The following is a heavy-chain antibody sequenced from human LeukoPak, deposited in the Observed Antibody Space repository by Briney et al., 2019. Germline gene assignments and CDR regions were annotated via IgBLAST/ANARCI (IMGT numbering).Heavy chain of an antibody. V-gene: IGHV3-13*05. CDR3: ARDWGTSGTTGWMFDY. CDR1: GFTFSSYD. J-gene: IGHJ4*02. Sequence: PGGSLRLSCAASGFTFSSYDMHWVRQATGKGLEWVSAIGTAGDPYNPGSVKGRFTISRDDAKNSFYLQMDSLRAEDTAVYYCARDWGTSGTTGWMFDYWGQGALVTVSS. D-gene: IGHD1-1*01. CDR2: IGTAGDP.